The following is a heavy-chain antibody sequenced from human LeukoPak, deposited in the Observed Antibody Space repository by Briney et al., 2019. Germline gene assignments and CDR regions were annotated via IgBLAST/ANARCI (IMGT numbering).Heavy chain of an antibody. D-gene: IGHD3-22*01. CDR2: IKQDGSEK. V-gene: IGHV3-7*03. Sequence: GGSLRLSCAASGFTFSSYWMSWVRQAPGKGLEWVANIKQDGSEKYYVDSVKGRFTISRDNAKNSLYPQMNSLRAGDTAVYYCATYYDSSGYGARNNWFDPWGQGTLVTVSS. CDR3: ATYYDSSGYGARNNWFDP. J-gene: IGHJ5*02. CDR1: GFTFSSYW.